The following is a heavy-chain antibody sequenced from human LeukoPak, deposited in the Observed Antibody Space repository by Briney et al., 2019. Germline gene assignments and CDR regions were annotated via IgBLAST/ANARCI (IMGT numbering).Heavy chain of an antibody. V-gene: IGHV1-18*01. CDR2: ISAYNGNT. Sequence: ASVKVSCKASGYTFTSYGISWVRQAPGQGLEWMAWISAYNGNTNYAQKLQGRVTMTTDTSTSTAYMELRSLRSDDTAVYYCARTRITDYGSGSYLDYWGQGTLVTVSS. CDR3: ARTRITDYGSGSYLDY. J-gene: IGHJ4*02. CDR1: GYTFTSYG. D-gene: IGHD3-10*01.